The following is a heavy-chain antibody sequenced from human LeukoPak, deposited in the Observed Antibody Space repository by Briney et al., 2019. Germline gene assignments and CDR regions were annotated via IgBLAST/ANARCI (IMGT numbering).Heavy chain of an antibody. Sequence: ASVKVSCKASGYTFTGYYMHWVRQAPGQGLEWMGWINPNSGGTNYAQKFQGRVTMTRDTSISTAYMELSRLRSDDTAVYYCARGPRITGTTSPCKNWGQGTLVTVSS. D-gene: IGHD1-7*01. CDR1: GYTFTGYY. J-gene: IGHJ4*02. V-gene: IGHV1-2*02. CDR2: INPNSGGT. CDR3: ARGPRITGTTSPCKN.